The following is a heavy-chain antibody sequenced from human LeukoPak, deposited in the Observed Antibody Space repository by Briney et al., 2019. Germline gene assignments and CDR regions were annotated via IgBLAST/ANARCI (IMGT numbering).Heavy chain of an antibody. D-gene: IGHD3-10*01. V-gene: IGHV1-46*01. CDR1: GSTFTSYY. CDR2: INPSGGST. Sequence: ASVEVSCKSSGSTFTSYYMYWVRQAPGQGLEWMGIINPSGGSTSYAQKFQGRATMTRDTSTSTVYMELSSLRSEDTAVYDCARDSGMVRGTVDYWGQGTLVTVSS. CDR3: ARDSGMVRGTVDY. J-gene: IGHJ4*02.